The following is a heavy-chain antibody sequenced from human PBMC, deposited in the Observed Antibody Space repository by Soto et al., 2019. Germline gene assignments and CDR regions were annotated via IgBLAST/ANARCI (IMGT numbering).Heavy chain of an antibody. CDR1: GFSFSKYG. D-gene: IGHD2-15*01. CDR2: MSDDGSKK. V-gene: IGHV3-30*03. CDR3: AIELSETGGYDFDC. Sequence: QVQLVESGGGVVQPGRSLRLSCAASGFSFSKYGMHWVRQAPGKGLEWVAEMSDDGSKKYYGDSVKGRFTISRDNSKNTLYLLMDSLRPEDTAMYYCAIELSETGGYDFDCWGQGTLVTVSS. J-gene: IGHJ4*02.